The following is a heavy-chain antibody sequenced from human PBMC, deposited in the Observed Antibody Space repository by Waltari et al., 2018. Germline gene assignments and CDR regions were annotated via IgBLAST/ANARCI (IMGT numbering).Heavy chain of an antibody. D-gene: IGHD6-13*01. CDR1: GDSVSVNSSAA. CDR3: ARGSSSSFDS. Sequence: QVQLQQSGPGLVKPSQTLSLTCAVSGDSVSVNSSAAWNWNRQSPSRGLEWLGRTYYRSKCSNEYAVSERSRIPINPDTTKNQVSLHLNAVTPEDTAVNYCARGSSSSFDSWGQGILVNVSS. J-gene: IGHJ4*02. V-gene: IGHV6-1*01. CDR2: TYYRSKCSN.